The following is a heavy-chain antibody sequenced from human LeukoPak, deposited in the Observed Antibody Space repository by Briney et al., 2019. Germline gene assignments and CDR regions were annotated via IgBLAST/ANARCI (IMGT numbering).Heavy chain of an antibody. Sequence: GGSLRLSCAASGFTFSDSYMTWIRQAPGKGLEWVSYISNSGSSIYYADSVKGRFTTSRDNAKSSLYLQMNSLRAEDTAVYYCAKGLGPYYYDSSGYQPLDYWGQGTLVTVSS. D-gene: IGHD3-22*01. CDR2: ISNSGSSI. J-gene: IGHJ4*02. CDR1: GFTFSDSY. CDR3: AKGLGPYYYDSSGYQPLDY. V-gene: IGHV3-11*04.